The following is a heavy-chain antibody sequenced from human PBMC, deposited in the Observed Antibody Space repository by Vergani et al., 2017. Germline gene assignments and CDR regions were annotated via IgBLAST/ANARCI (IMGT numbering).Heavy chain of an antibody. CDR2: VYWNDDE. CDR1: GFSLTTGGEG. D-gene: IGHD3/OR15-3a*01. J-gene: IGHJ3*01. Sequence: QITLRESGPTLVKPTQTLTLPCNFSGFSLTTGGEGVGWIRQPPGRSLEWLAFVYWNDDERYSPSLKSRVTITKDTSKNEVILTMATMDPVDTATYYCVHRLGYLDCEGAFDVWGPGTMVTVS. V-gene: IGHV2-5*01. CDR3: VHRLGYLDCEGAFDV.